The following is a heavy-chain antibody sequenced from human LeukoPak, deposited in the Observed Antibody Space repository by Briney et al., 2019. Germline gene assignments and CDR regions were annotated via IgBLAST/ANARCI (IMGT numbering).Heavy chain of an antibody. CDR2: IIPIFGTA. CDR3: ARDPRRDAYYYGMDV. Sequence: SVKVSCKASGGTFSSYAISWVRQAPGQGLEWMGGIIPIFGTANYAQKFQGRVAITADESTSTAYMELSSLRSEDTAVYYCARDPRRDAYYYGMDVWGQGTTVTVSS. CDR1: GGTFSSYA. J-gene: IGHJ6*02. V-gene: IGHV1-69*01. D-gene: IGHD6-6*01.